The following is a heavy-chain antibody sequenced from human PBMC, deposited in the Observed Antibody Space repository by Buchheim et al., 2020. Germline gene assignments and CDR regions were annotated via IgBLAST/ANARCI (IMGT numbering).Heavy chain of an antibody. CDR2: ISYDERNK. J-gene: IGHJ3*02. CDR3: AKSNRRYCSGGSCYLAAFDI. CDR1: GFTFSSYA. D-gene: IGHD2-15*01. V-gene: IGHV3-30*04. Sequence: QVQLVESGGGVVQPGRSLRLSCAASGFTFSSYAMHWVRQAPGKGLEWVAVISYDERNKYYADSVKGRFTISRDNSKNTLYLQMNSLRAEDTAVYYCAKSNRRYCSGGSCYLAAFDIWGQGT.